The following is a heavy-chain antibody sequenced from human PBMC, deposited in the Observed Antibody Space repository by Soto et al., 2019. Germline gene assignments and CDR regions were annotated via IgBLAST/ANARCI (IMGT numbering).Heavy chain of an antibody. V-gene: IGHV3-21*01. CDR3: ARDGQPYNWNDQYYFDY. CDR1: GFTFSSYS. CDR2: ISSSSSYI. Sequence: EVQLVESGGGLVKPGGSLRLSCAASGFTFSSYSMNWVRQAPGQGLEWVSSISSSSSYIYYADSVKGRVTISRDNAKNSLYLQLNSLRAEDTAVYYCARDGQPYNWNDQYYFDYWGQGTLVTVSS. D-gene: IGHD1-20*01. J-gene: IGHJ4*02.